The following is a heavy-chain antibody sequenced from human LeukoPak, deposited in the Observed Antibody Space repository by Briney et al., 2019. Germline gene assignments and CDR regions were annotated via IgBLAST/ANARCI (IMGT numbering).Heavy chain of an antibody. CDR3: ARVRYSSGWYLLAFDY. Sequence: SETLSLTCTVSGGSISSYYGSWIRQPPGQGLGWIGYIYYSGSTNYNPSLKSRVTISVDTSKNQFSLKLSSVTAADTAVYYCARVRYSSGWYLLAFDYWGQGTLVTVSS. CDR2: IYYSGST. V-gene: IGHV4-59*01. D-gene: IGHD6-19*01. J-gene: IGHJ4*02. CDR1: GGSISSYY.